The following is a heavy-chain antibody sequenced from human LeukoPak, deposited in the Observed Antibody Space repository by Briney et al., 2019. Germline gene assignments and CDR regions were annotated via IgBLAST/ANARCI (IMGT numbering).Heavy chain of an antibody. J-gene: IGHJ4*02. Sequence: SETLSLTCTVSGYSISSGYYWGWIRQPPGKGLEWIGSIYHSGSTYYNPSLKSRVTISVDTSKNQFSLKLSSVTAADTAVYYCARAESVRVVVPAAMSYYFDYWGQGTLVTVSS. D-gene: IGHD2-2*01. V-gene: IGHV4-38-2*02. CDR2: IYHSGST. CDR1: GYSISSGYY. CDR3: ARAESVRVVVPAAMSYYFDY.